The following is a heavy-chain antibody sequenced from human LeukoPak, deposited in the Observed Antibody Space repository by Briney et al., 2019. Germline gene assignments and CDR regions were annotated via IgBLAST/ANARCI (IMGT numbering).Heavy chain of an antibody. CDR3: ARDPSPRDGYTYYFDY. CDR2: ISYDGSNK. CDR1: GFTFSSYA. D-gene: IGHD5-24*01. Sequence: GGSLRLSCAASGFTFSSYAMHWVRQAPGKGLEWVAVISYDGSNKYYADSVKGRFTISRDNSKNTLYLQMNSPRAEDTAVYYCARDPSPRDGYTYYFDYWGQATLVTVSS. V-gene: IGHV3-30*04. J-gene: IGHJ4*02.